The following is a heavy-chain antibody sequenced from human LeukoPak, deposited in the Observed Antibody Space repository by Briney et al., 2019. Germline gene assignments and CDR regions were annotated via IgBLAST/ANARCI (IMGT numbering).Heavy chain of an antibody. D-gene: IGHD5-18*01. J-gene: IGHJ4*02. V-gene: IGHV4-59*01. CDR3: ARSVLGYSYGLHIDY. Sequence: KPSETLSLTCTVSGGSISSYYWSWIRQPPGKGLEWIWFIHYRGSTNYNPSLKSRVTISVDTSKNQFSLKLSSLTAADTAVYYCARSVLGYSYGLHIDYWGQGTLVTVSS. CDR1: GGSISSYY. CDR2: IHYRGST.